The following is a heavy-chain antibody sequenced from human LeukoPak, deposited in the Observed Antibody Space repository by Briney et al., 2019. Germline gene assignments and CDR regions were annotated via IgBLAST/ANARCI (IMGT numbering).Heavy chain of an antibody. V-gene: IGHV4-59*08. CDR1: GGSISSYY. CDR3: ARSYSSSWVYYFDY. J-gene: IGHJ4*02. Sequence: SETLSLTCTVSGGSISSYYWSWIRQPPGKGLEWIGYIYYSGSTNYNPSLKSRVTISVDTSKNQFSLKLSSVTAADTAVYYCARSYSSSWVYYFDYWGQGTLVTVSS. CDR2: IYYSGST. D-gene: IGHD6-13*01.